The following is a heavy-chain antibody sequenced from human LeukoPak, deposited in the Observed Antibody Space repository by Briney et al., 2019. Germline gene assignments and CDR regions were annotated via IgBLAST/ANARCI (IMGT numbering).Heavy chain of an antibody. D-gene: IGHD5/OR15-5a*01. CDR3: ARGSVEFDY. CDR2: INHSGRT. V-gene: IGHV4-34*01. J-gene: IGHJ4*02. CDR1: GGSFSGYY. Sequence: SETLSLTCAVNGGSFSGYYWNWIRQAPGKGLEWIGEINHSGRTTYNPSLKSRVSISVDTSKNQFSLKLSSVTAADTAVYYCARGSVEFDYWGQGTLVTVSS.